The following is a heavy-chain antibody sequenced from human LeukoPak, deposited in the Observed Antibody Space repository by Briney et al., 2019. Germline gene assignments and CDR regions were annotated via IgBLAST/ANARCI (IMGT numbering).Heavy chain of an antibody. V-gene: IGHV3-21*01. D-gene: IGHD5-18*01. CDR3: AKERGYSYGPLDYYYYMDV. Sequence: PGGSLRLSCAASGFTFSSYSMYWVRQAPGKGLEWVSSISSSTSYIYYADSVKGRFTISRDNAKNSLYLQMNSLRAEDTAVYYCAKERGYSYGPLDYYYYMDVWGKGTTGTVSS. J-gene: IGHJ6*03. CDR2: ISSSTSYI. CDR1: GFTFSSYS.